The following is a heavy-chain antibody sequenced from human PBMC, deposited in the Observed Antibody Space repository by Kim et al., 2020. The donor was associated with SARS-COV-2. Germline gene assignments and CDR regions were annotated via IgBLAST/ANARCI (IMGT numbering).Heavy chain of an antibody. CDR1: GFTVSSNY. J-gene: IGHJ4*02. V-gene: IGHV3-66*02. Sequence: GGSLRLSCAASGFTVSSNYMSWVRQAPGKGLEWVSVIYSGGSTYYADSVKGRFTISRDNSKNTLYLQMNSLRAEDTAVYYCARATSGSYYVPYFDYWGQGTLVTVSS. CDR3: ARATSGSYYVPYFDY. D-gene: IGHD1-26*01. CDR2: IYSGGST.